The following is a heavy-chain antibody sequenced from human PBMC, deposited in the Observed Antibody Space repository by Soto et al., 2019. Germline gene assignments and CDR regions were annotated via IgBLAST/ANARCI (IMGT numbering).Heavy chain of an antibody. CDR1: GGSFSGYD. Sequence: QVQLQQWGAGLLKPSETLSLTCAVYGGSFSGYDWTWIRQPPGTGLEWIGEINHSGSSNYNPSLKSRVTISVDTSKTPFSLKLTSVTAADTAVYYCARDKSTGLFDYWGQGTLVTVSS. V-gene: IGHV4-34*01. CDR2: INHSGSS. CDR3: ARDKSTGLFDY. J-gene: IGHJ4*02. D-gene: IGHD2-8*02.